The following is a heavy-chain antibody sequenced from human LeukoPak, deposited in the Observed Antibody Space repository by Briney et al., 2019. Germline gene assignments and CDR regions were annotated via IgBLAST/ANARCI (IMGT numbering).Heavy chain of an antibody. Sequence: GGSLRLSCAASGFTFSSYALRWVRQAPGKGLEWVAVISNDGSKKDYADSVKGRFTISRDNSKNTLYLQMNSLRAEDTAIYYCARDERLLSFLKWGQGTLVTVSS. CDR1: GFTFSSYA. CDR2: ISNDGSKK. V-gene: IGHV3-30*04. J-gene: IGHJ4*02. CDR3: ARDERLLSFLK. D-gene: IGHD3-10*01.